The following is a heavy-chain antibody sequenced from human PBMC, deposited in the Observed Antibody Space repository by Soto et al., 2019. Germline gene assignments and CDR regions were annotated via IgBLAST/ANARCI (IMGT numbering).Heavy chain of an antibody. Sequence: QVQLLESGGGVAQPGRSLRLSCAASGFNFRNYAMHWVRQSPGKGLEWVALISYDGDIQYYADSVKGRFTISRDNSKNTLYLQMKSLRAEDTAAYYCARAVETARDPFDYWGQGTLVTVSS. CDR2: ISYDGDIQ. CDR3: ARAVETARDPFDY. D-gene: IGHD5-18*01. CDR1: GFNFRNYA. J-gene: IGHJ4*02. V-gene: IGHV3-30-3*01.